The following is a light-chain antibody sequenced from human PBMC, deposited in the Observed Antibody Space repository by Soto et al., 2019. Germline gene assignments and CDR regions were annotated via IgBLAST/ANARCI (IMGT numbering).Light chain of an antibody. CDR1: QGISNY. V-gene: IGKV1-27*01. Sequence: DIQMTQSPSSLSASVGDRVTITCRASQGISNYLAWYQQKPGKVPKLLIYAASTLQSGVPSRFSGSGSGTDFTLTISSLQPEDVATYYRQKYNSAPPFTFGPGTKVDI. J-gene: IGKJ3*01. CDR3: QKYNSAPPFT. CDR2: AAS.